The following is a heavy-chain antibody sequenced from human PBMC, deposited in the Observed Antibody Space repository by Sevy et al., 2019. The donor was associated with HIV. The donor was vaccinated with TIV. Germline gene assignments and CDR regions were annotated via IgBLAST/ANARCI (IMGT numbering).Heavy chain of an antibody. V-gene: IGHV3-7*01. D-gene: IGHD3-10*01. CDR2: IKQDGSEK. CDR3: ARDHLNYYGSGSYYNSIYYYYGMDV. J-gene: IGHJ6*02. Sequence: GGSLRLSCAASGFTFSSYWMSWVRQAPGKGLEWVANIKQDGSEKYYVDSVKGRFTISRDNAKNSLYLQMNSLRAEDTAVYYCARDHLNYYGSGSYYNSIYYYYGMDVWGQWTTVTVSS. CDR1: GFTFSSYW.